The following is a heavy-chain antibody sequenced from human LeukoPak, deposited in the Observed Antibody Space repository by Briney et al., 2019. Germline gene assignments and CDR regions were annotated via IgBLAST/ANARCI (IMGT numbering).Heavy chain of an antibody. CDR1: VGSISSGGYS. Sequence: PSETLSLTCAVSVGSISSGGYSWSWIRQPPGKGLEWMGYIYHSGSTYYNPSLKSRVTISVDRSKNQFSLKLSSVTAADTAVYYCARSGLLWFGEGVEYFDYWGQGTLVTVSS. CDR3: ARSGLLWFGEGVEYFDY. D-gene: IGHD3-10*01. CDR2: IYHSGST. V-gene: IGHV4-30-2*01. J-gene: IGHJ4*02.